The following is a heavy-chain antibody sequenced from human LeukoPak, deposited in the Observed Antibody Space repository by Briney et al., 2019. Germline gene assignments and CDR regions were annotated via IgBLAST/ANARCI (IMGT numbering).Heavy chain of an antibody. CDR2: IDPSDSYT. D-gene: IGHD3-10*01. Sequence: RTGESLKISCQCSGDRFTSYWISWVRQMPGKGLERMGGIDPSDSYTNYSPSFQGHVTISADRSISTAYLQWSSLKASDTAMYYCARRDYYGSQSYYWKNWFDPWGQGTLVTVSS. CDR3: ARRDYYGSQSYYWKNWFDP. J-gene: IGHJ5*02. V-gene: IGHV5-10-1*01. CDR1: GDRFTSYW.